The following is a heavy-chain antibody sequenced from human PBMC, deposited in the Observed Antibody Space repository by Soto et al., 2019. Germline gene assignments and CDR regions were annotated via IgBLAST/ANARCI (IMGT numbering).Heavy chain of an antibody. CDR3: ARLSIATRIYYYYGMDV. CDR2: IYHTGIT. D-gene: IGHD6-6*01. V-gene: IGHV4-39*01. CDR1: GGSISSSDYY. J-gene: IGHJ6*02. Sequence: SETLSLTCTVSGGSISSSDYYWGWIRQTPGKELEWIGTIYHTGITYYNPSLKSRVTMSIDTATSQFSLRMFSVTAADTAVYFCARLSIATRIYYYYGMDVWGRGTTVTVSS.